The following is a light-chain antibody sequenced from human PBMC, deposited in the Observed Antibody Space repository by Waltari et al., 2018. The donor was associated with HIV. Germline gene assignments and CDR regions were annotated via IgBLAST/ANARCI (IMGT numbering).Light chain of an antibody. V-gene: IGKV1-9*01. CDR1: QGIRTY. J-gene: IGKJ3*01. Sequence: DILLTQSPSFLSASLGDRVTISCRANQGIRTYLAWYQQSPVRAPKLLIFSASILQDTVPSRFSASGSGTQFTLTINSLQPEDFATYYCQQQNTYPLTFGPGT. CDR2: SAS. CDR3: QQQNTYPLT.